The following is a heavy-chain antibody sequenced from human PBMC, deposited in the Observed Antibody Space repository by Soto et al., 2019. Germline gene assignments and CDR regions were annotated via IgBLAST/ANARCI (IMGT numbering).Heavy chain of an antibody. Sequence: GASVKVSCKASGYTFTSYYMHWVRQAPGQGLEWMGIINPSGGSTSYAQKFQGRVTMTRDTSTSTVYMELSSLRSEDTAVYYCARDWSAIFGVVILPDGMDVWGQGTTVTV. D-gene: IGHD3-3*01. J-gene: IGHJ6*02. CDR1: GYTFTSYY. CDR3: ARDWSAIFGVVILPDGMDV. V-gene: IGHV1-46*01. CDR2: INPSGGST.